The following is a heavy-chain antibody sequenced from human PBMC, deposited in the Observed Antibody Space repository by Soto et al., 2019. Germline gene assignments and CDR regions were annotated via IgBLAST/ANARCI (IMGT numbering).Heavy chain of an antibody. CDR1: GFTFSDFC. D-gene: IGHD3-9*01. CDR3: ARARLDYDAIFTGYGY. Sequence: GGSLRLSCAAFGFTFSDFCMGWVRQAPGKGLERVANIKKDGSERSYVDSVKGRFTISRDNAKNSLYLQMNSLRAEDTAVDYFARARLDYDAIFTGYGYWGQGTVVTAPQ. J-gene: IGHJ4*02. V-gene: IGHV3-7*03. CDR2: IKKDGSER.